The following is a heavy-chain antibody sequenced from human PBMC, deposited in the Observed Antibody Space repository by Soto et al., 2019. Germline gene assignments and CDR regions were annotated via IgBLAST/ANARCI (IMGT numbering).Heavy chain of an antibody. CDR1: GCSISSYY. V-gene: IGHV4-59*08. CDR2: IYYSGST. CDR3: ARHNYGSGSTYFDY. J-gene: IGHJ4*02. D-gene: IGHD3-10*01. Sequence: PSETLSLTCTFSGCSISSYYWSLIRQPPGKGLEWIGYIYYSGSTNYNPSLKSRVTISVDMSKNQFSLKLNSMTAADTAVYYCARHNYGSGSTYFDYWGQGTLVTVSS.